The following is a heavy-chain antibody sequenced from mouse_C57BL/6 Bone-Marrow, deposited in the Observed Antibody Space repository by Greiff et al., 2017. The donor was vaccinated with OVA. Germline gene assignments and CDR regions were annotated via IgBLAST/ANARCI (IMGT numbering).Heavy chain of an antibody. V-gene: IGHV1-64*01. CDR2: IHPNSGST. J-gene: IGHJ3*01. CDR1: GYTFTSYW. Sequence: QVQLQQPGAELVKPGASVKLSCKASGYTFTSYWMHWVKQRPGQGLEWIGMIHPNSGSTNYNEKFKSKATLTVDKSSSTAYMQVSSLTSEDSAVXYCAREGGNWGFADWGTGVLGT. D-gene: IGHD4-1*01. CDR3: AREGGNWGFAD.